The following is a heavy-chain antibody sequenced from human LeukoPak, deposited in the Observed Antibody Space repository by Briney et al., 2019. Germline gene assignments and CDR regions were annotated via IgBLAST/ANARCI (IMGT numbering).Heavy chain of an antibody. CDR1: GGSISSYY. J-gene: IGHJ6*03. V-gene: IGHV4-59*01. Sequence: SETLSLTCTVSGGSISSYYWSWIRQPPGKGLEWIGYIYYSGSTNYNPSLKSRVTISVDTSKNQFSLNLSAVTAADTAVYYCARHLRHYYMDVWGKGTTVTVSS. CDR2: IYYSGST. CDR3: ARHLRHYYMDV.